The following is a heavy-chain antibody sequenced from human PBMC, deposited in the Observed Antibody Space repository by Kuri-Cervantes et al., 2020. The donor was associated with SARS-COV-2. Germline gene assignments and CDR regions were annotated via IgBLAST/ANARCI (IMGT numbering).Heavy chain of an antibody. CDR3: AIFGSGWYDDAFDI. CDR1: GFTFSDYY. D-gene: IGHD6-19*01. Sequence: GGSLRLSCAASGFTFSDYYMSWIRRAPGKGLEWVSYISSSSSYINYADSVKGLFTISRDNAKNSLYLQMNSLRAEDTAVYYCAIFGSGWYDDAFDIWGQGTMVTVSS. J-gene: IGHJ3*02. V-gene: IGHV3-11*03. CDR2: ISSSSSYI.